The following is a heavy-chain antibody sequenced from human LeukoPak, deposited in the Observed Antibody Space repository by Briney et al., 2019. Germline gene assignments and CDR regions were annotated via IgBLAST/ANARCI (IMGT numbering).Heavy chain of an antibody. CDR2: IKQDGSEK. CDR3: ASDGYGDYED. J-gene: IGHJ1*01. D-gene: IGHD4-17*01. Sequence: PGGSLRLSCAASGFTFSSYWMSWVRQAPGKGLELVANIKQDGSEKYYADDVKARFTISRHNSKNTLYLQMNSLRAEDTAVYYCASDGYGDYEDWGKGTLVKVS. CDR1: GFTFSSYW. V-gene: IGHV3-7*03.